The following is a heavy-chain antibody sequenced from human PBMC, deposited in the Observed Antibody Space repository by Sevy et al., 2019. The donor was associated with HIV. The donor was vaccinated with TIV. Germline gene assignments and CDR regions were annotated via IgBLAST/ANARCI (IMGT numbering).Heavy chain of an antibody. J-gene: IGHJ4*02. CDR1: GFIFNDYW. D-gene: IGHD6-13*01. Sequence: GGSLRLSCAASGFIFNDYWMHWVRQAPGKGLEGVANINEHGSTNYYLDSVKGRFTISRDNDKNSLFLQMNSLRVDDTAVYYCASAIGAGAAYWGQGTPVTVSS. V-gene: IGHV3-7*03. CDR2: INEHGSTN. CDR3: ASAIGAGAAY.